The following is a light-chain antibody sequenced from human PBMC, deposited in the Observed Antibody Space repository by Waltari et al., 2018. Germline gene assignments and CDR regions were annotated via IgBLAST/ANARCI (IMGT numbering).Light chain of an antibody. CDR3: QTSDNAVGV. Sequence: SLELTPPPSVTVSPGDTASSSGYRAEMGGPFISWYQHKPGQAPILLIYEDLRRHSGIPERFSGSTSGRAATLTIRGTQTIDEADYYCQTSDNAVGVFGGGTKLTV. V-gene: IGLV3-1*01. CDR1: EMGGPF. CDR2: EDL. J-gene: IGLJ3*02.